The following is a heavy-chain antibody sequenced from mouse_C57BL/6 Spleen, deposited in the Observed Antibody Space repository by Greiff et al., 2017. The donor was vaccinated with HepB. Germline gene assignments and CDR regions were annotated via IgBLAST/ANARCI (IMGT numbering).Heavy chain of an antibody. V-gene: IGHV1-76*01. CDR2: IYPGSGNT. Sequence: VMLVESGAELVRPGASVKLSCKASGYTFSDYYINWVKQRPGQGLEWIARIYPGSGNTYYNEKFKGKATLTAEKSSSTAYMQLSSLTSEDSAVYFCARGLTRDFDYWGQGTTLTVSS. CDR3: ARGLTRDFDY. CDR1: GYTFSDYY. J-gene: IGHJ2*01.